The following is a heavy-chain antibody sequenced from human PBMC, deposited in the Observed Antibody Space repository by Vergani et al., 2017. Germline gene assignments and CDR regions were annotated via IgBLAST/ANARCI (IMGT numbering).Heavy chain of an antibody. Sequence: QVQLVESGGGLVKLGGSLRLSCAASGFTFSDYYMSWIRQAPGKGLEWVSYISSSSSYTNYADSVKGRFTISRDNAKNSLYLQMNSLRAEDTAVYYCARSYYYDSSGYYYDYWGQGTLVTVSS. CDR1: GFTFSDYY. J-gene: IGHJ4*02. CDR3: ARSYYYDSSGYYYDY. D-gene: IGHD3-22*01. CDR2: ISSSSSYT. V-gene: IGHV3-11*05.